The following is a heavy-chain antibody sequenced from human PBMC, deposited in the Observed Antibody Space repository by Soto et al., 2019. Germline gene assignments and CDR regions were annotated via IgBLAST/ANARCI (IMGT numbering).Heavy chain of an antibody. CDR1: GYTFTSYG. D-gene: IGHD6-13*01. V-gene: IGHV1-18*01. Sequence: QVQLVQSGAEVKKPGASVKVSCKASGYTFTSYGISWVRQAPGQGLEWMGWISAYNGNTNYAQKLQGRVTMTTDTSTRTAYMELRSLRSDDTAVYYCARDSKAVYYYYGMDVWGQGTTVTVSS. CDR2: ISAYNGNT. J-gene: IGHJ6*02. CDR3: ARDSKAVYYYYGMDV.